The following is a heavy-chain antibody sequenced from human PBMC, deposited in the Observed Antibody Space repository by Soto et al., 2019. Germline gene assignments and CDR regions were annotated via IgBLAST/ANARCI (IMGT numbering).Heavy chain of an antibody. Sequence: SETLSLTCTVSGGSISSYYWSWIRQPPGKGLEWIEHLYYSGSTNYNPSLKSRVTISVGTSKNQFSLKLSSVTAADTAVYYCANRDGYSPFDYWGQGTLVTVSS. CDR1: GGSISSYY. J-gene: IGHJ4*02. CDR2: LYYSGST. D-gene: IGHD5-18*01. V-gene: IGHV4-59*01. CDR3: ANRDGYSPFDY.